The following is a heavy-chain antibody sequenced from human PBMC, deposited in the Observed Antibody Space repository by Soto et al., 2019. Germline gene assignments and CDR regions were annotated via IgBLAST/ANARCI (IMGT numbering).Heavy chain of an antibody. CDR3: ARHATRSYDY. CDR2: NYYNGNT. CDR1: RGSISTYY. Sequence: PSETLSLTCTVSRGSISTYYWSWIRQPPGKGLECIGYNYYNGNTNYNPSLKSRVTISVDTSKNQFTLSLNSVTAADTAVYYCARHATRSYDYWGQGTLVTVSS. V-gene: IGHV4-59*08. J-gene: IGHJ4*02.